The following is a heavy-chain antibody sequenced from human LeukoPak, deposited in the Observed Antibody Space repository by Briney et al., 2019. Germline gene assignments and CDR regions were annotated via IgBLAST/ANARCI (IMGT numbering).Heavy chain of an antibody. D-gene: IGHD2-2*01. Sequence: GGSLRLSCAAFGFTFRNSWMNWVRQAPGKGLVWVSRINSDGTTTTYADSVKGRFTISRDNAKKSLYLQMNSLRAEDTAVYYCATPGLLGYCSSAICAPPGYWGQGTLVTVSS. CDR3: ATPGLLGYCSSAICAPPGY. V-gene: IGHV3-74*01. J-gene: IGHJ4*02. CDR1: GFTFRNSW. CDR2: INSDGTTT.